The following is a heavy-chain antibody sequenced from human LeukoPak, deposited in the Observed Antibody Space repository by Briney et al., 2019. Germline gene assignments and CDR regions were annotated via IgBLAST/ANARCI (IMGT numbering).Heavy chain of an antibody. V-gene: IGHV3-7*01. CDR2: IKQDGSEK. Sequence: GGSLRLSCAASGFTFSSYWMSWVRQAPGKGLEWVANIKQDGSEKYYVDSVKGRFTISRDNARNSLYLQMNSLRAEDTAVYYCARDSYYDSRAFDYWGQGTLVTVSS. CDR1: GFTFSSYW. CDR3: ARDSYYDSRAFDY. J-gene: IGHJ4*02. D-gene: IGHD3-22*01.